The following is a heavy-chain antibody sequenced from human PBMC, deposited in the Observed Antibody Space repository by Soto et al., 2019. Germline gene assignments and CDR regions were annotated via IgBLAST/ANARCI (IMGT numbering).Heavy chain of an antibody. D-gene: IGHD3-10*01. V-gene: IGHV4-31*01. CDR2: IYYSGST. Sequence: QVQLQEAGPGLGKPSQTLSITCTVSGGSISSGGYYWSWIRQHPGKGLEWIGYIYYSGSTYYNPSLKSQVTTSVDTSKNQFSLKLSSVTAADTAVYYCATTMHGFFGDRRIDYWVHGTLDTVS. J-gene: IGHJ4*01. CDR1: GGSISSGGYY. CDR3: ATTMHGFFGDRRIDY.